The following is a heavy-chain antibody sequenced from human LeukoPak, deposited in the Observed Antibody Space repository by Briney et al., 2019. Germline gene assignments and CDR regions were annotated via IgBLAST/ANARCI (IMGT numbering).Heavy chain of an antibody. J-gene: IGHJ2*01. D-gene: IGHD2-2*01. CDR1: GFTFSSYC. CDR2: ISSSSSYI. CDR3: ARDYGFQRYFDL. V-gene: IGHV3-21*04. Sequence: GGSLRLSCAASGFTFSSYCMDWVRQTPGKGLEWVSSISSSSSYIYYADSVKGRFTISRDNAKNSLYLQMNSLRSEDTAVYYCARDYGFQRYFDLWGRGTLVTVSS.